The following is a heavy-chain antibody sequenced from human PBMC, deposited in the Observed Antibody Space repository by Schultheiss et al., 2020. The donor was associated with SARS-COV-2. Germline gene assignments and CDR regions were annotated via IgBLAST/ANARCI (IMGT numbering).Heavy chain of an antibody. CDR2: ISDSDDNT. V-gene: IGHV3-23*01. CDR3: AKWGGDYYYYYYGMDV. CDR1: GFTFSRSV. D-gene: IGHD4-17*01. Sequence: GGSLRLSCAASGFTFSRSVMSWVRQAPGKGLEWVSAISDSDDNTYYADSAKGRFTISRDNSKNTLYLQMNSLRAEDTAAYYCAKWGGDYYYYYYGMDVWGQGTTVTVSS. J-gene: IGHJ6*02.